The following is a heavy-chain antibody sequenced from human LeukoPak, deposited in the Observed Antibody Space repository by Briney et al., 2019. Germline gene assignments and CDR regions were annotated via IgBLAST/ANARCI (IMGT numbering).Heavy chain of an antibody. Sequence: PGRSLRLSCAASGFTFSSYSIHWVRQAPGKGLEWVAAISYDGSNKKYADSVKGRFTISRDNSKNTLYLQMNSLRAEDTAVYYCARGIRIAVAGNIDYWGQGTLVTVSS. V-gene: IGHV3-30*04. CDR2: ISYDGSNK. CDR3: ARGIRIAVAGNIDY. J-gene: IGHJ4*02. D-gene: IGHD6-19*01. CDR1: GFTFSSYS.